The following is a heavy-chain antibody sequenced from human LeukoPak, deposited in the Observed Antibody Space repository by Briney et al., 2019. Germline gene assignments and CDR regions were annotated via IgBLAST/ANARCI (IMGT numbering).Heavy chain of an antibody. J-gene: IGHJ4*02. CDR1: GGSISSGGYY. CDR2: IYHSGST. CDR3: ARDVLSRRDGYSKGGG. V-gene: IGHV4-30-2*01. D-gene: IGHD5-24*01. Sequence: PSETLSLTCTVSGGSISSGGYYWSWIRQPPGKGLEWIGYIYHSGSTYYNPSLKSRVTISVDRSKNQFSLKLSSVTAADTAVYYCARDVLSRRDGYSKGGGWGQGTLVTVSS.